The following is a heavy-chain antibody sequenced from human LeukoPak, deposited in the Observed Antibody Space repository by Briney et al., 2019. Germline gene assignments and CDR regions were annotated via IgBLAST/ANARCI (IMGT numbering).Heavy chain of an antibody. J-gene: IGHJ4*02. CDR3: ARHENVLRFLEWFPDYSDY. D-gene: IGHD3-3*01. V-gene: IGHV4-4*07. CDR2: IYTSGST. CDR1: GGSISSYY. Sequence: SETLSLTCTVSGGSISSYYWSWIRQPAGKGLEWIGRIYTSGSTNYNLSLKSRVTMSVDTSKNQFSLKLSSVTAADTAVYYCARHENVLRFLEWFPDYSDYWGQGTLVTVSS.